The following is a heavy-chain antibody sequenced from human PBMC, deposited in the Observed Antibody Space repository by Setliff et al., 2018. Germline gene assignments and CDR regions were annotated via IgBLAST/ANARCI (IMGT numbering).Heavy chain of an antibody. CDR1: GGSFSGYY. CDR2: INHSGST. CDR3: ARLRDSMVRGVSDFYYYYYYMDV. D-gene: IGHD3-10*01. J-gene: IGHJ6*03. V-gene: IGHV4-34*01. Sequence: KPSETLSLTCAVYGGSFSGYYWSWIRQPPGKGLEWIGEINHSGSTNYNPSLKSRVTISVDTSKNQFSLKLSSVTAADTAVYYCARLRDSMVRGVSDFYYYYYYMDVWGKGTTVTVSS.